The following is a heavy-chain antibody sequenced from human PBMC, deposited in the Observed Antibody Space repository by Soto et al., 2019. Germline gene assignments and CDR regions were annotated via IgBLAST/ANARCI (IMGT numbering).Heavy chain of an antibody. V-gene: IGHV3-30*03. J-gene: IGHJ5*01. D-gene: IGHD3-22*01. Sequence: QVQLVESGGGMVHPGRSLRLTCAASGFIFSGSGMHWVRQAPGKGLEWVALVSNDGIRKYYGDSVKGRFTISRDNAENTLYLQMNSLRAEDTAVYYCARWVGGSMYDNSGKYDSWGQGTLVTVSS. CDR1: GFIFSGSG. CDR2: VSNDGIRK. CDR3: ARWVGGSMYDNSGKYDS.